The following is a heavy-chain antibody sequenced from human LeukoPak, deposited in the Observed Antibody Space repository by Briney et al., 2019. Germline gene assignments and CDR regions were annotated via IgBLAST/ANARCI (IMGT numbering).Heavy chain of an antibody. CDR2: IYYSGST. J-gene: IGHJ3*02. CDR3: ARGGSYSGAAFDI. V-gene: IGHV4-59*01. CDR1: GGSISSYY. Sequence: SETLSLTCTVSGGSISSYYWSWIRQPPGKGLEWIGYIYYSGSTNYNPSLKSRVTISVDTSKNQFSLKLSSVTAADTAVYYCARGGSYSGAAFDIWGQGTMVTVSS. D-gene: IGHD1-26*01.